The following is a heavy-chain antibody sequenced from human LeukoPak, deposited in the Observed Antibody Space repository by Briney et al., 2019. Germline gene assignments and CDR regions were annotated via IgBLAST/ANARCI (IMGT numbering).Heavy chain of an antibody. CDR1: GFTLSSYN. D-gene: IGHD5-24*01. CDR2: INTRSSTI. Sequence: AGGSLRLSCTASGFTLSSYNMHRVRQAPGKGLEWVAYINTRSSTIYYADSVKGRFSVSRDNAKSPLFLEMNSLRAEDTAVYYCAVMAVIIVDAVDIWGQGTMVTVSS. V-gene: IGHV3-48*01. CDR3: AVMAVIIVDAVDI. J-gene: IGHJ3*02.